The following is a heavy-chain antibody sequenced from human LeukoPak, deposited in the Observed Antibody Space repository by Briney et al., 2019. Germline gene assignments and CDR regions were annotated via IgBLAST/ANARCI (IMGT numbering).Heavy chain of an antibody. D-gene: IGHD3-22*01. CDR3: ATGDSSGYYYRA. CDR1: GYTLTELS. J-gene: IGHJ5*02. Sequence: ASVKVSCKVSGYTLTELSMHWVRQAPGKGLEWIGGFDPEDGETIYAQKFQGRVTMTEDTSTDTAYMELSSLRSEDWAVYYCATGDSSGYYYRAWGQGTLVTVSS. CDR2: FDPEDGET. V-gene: IGHV1-24*01.